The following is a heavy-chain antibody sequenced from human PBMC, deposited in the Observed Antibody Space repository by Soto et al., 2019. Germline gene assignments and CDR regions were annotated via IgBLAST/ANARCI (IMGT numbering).Heavy chain of an antibody. D-gene: IGHD1-20*01. CDR3: ARAANWNDVWMDV. V-gene: IGHV4-4*02. CDR2: IYHSGST. CDR1: GGSISSSNW. J-gene: IGHJ6*02. Sequence: QVQLQESGPGLVKPSGTLSLTCAVSGGSISSSNWWSWVRQPPGKGLEWIGEIYHSGSTNYNPSLKSRDTITVEESKNRSSQKRSSVTAADTAVYYGARAANWNDVWMDVWGQGNTFTVSS.